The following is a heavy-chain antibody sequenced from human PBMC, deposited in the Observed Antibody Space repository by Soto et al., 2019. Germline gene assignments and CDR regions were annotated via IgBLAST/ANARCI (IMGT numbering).Heavy chain of an antibody. CDR2: IYYSGST. J-gene: IGHJ4*02. CDR1: GGSISSCY. V-gene: IGHV4-59*13. D-gene: IGHD3-22*01. Sequence: QVQLQESGPGLVKPSETLSLTCNVSGGSISSCYWCWIRQPPGKGMEWIGYIYYSGSTNYNPSLKSRVTISVDTSKNQFSLKLSSVTAADTAVYFCAGWHSSGFYYASFDYWGQGTLVTVSS. CDR3: AGWHSSGFYYASFDY.